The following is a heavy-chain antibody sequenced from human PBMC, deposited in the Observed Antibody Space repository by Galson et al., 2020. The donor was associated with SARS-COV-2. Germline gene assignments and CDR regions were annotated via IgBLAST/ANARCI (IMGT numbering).Heavy chain of an antibody. D-gene: IGHD2-15*01. CDR1: GYTFTSYY. Sequence: ASVKVSCKASGYTFTSYYMHWVRQAPGQGLEWMGIINPSGGSTSYAQKFQGRVTMTRDTSTSTVYMELSSLRSEDTAVYYCARDREVVASGGHFDYWGQGTLVTVSS. CDR2: INPSGGST. CDR3: ARDREVVASGGHFDY. J-gene: IGHJ4*02. V-gene: IGHV1-46*01.